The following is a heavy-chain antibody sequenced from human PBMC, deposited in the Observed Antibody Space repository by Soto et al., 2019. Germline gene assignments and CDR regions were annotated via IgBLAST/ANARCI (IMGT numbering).Heavy chain of an antibody. D-gene: IGHD1-26*01. CDR1: GLTFSNAW. V-gene: IGHV3-15*01. CDR2: IKSKTDGGTT. Sequence: GGSLRLSCAASGLTFSNAWMSWVRQAPGKGLEWVGRIKSKTDGGTTDYAAPVKGRFTISGDDSKNTLYLQMNSLEIEDTAVYYCTTDDPINSYWGQGTLVTVSS. CDR3: TTDDPINSY. J-gene: IGHJ4*02.